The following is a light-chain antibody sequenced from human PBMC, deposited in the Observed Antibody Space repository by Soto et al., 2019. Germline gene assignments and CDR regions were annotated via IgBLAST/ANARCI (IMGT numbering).Light chain of an antibody. CDR3: XXXXSXPXT. CDR2: WAS. V-gene: IGKV4-1*01. J-gene: IGKJ1*01. Sequence: DIVMTQSPDSLAVSLGERATINCKSSQSVLYSSNKKNYLAWYQQKSGQSPKVLIYWASTRESGVPDRFSGSGSGTXFTLXIXSXQAEDXXXXXXXXXXSXPXTFGQGTKVEIK. CDR1: QSVLYSSNKKNY.